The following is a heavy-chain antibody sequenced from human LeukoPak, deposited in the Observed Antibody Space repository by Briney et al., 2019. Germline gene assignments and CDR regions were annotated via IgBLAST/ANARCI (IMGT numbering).Heavy chain of an antibody. CDR2: IIPIFGTA. J-gene: IGHJ4*02. CDR3: AADLSNPRMGASYLDS. D-gene: IGHD3-16*01. V-gene: IGHV1-69*01. CDR1: GGTFSSYA. Sequence: RASVKVSCKASGGTFSSYAISWVRQAPGQGLEWMGGIIPIFGTANYAQKFQGRVTITADESTSTAYMELSSLRSEDTAVYYCAADLSNPRMGASYLDSWGQGTLVTVSS.